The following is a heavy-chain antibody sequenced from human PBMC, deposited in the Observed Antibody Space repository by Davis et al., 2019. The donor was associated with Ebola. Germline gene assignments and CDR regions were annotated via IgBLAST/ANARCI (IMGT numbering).Heavy chain of an antibody. J-gene: IGHJ4*02. CDR3: AREFCSGGSCYSYFDY. CDR1: GYTFTSYD. V-gene: IGHV1-18*01. D-gene: IGHD2-15*01. CDR2: ISAYNGNT. Sequence: ASVKVSCKASGYTFTSYDINWVRQATGQGLEWMGWISAYNGNTNYAQKLQGRVTMTTDTSTSTAYMELRSLRSDDTAVYYCAREFCSGGSCYSYFDYWGQGTLVTVSS.